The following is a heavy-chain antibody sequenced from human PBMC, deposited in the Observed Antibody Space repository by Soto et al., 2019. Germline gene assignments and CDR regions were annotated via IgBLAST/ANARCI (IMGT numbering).Heavy chain of an antibody. V-gene: IGHV4-30-4*01. Sequence: SETLSLTCSVSGASVTSPEHYWPWIRQSPGKGLEWIGYIYYGESTVYNPSLKGRSTVSLDTSKNQFSLNLTSVTAADTAVYFCARGRYCLSGYCFPNCFDPWGQGTLVTVSS. D-gene: IGHD5-12*01. CDR3: ARGRYCLSGYCFPNCFDP. J-gene: IGHJ5*02. CDR2: IYYGEST. CDR1: GASVTSPEHY.